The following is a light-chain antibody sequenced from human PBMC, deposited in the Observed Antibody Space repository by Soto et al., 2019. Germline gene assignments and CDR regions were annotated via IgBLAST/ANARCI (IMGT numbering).Light chain of an antibody. Sequence: DIKMTQSPSSLSASVGDRVTITCRTRQGISNYLAWNQQKPEKVPKLLIYATSTLQSGVPSRFRGSGSGPDVPLTMCSLRSGDVETYHCQKYKSATRTCGPGTK. J-gene: IGKJ2*02. CDR3: QKYKSATRT. CDR2: ATS. CDR1: QGISNY. V-gene: IGKV1-27*01.